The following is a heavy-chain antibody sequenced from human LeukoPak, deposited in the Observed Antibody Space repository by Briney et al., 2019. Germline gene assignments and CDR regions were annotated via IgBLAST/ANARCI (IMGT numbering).Heavy chain of an antibody. CDR3: ARGYYYYYMDV. J-gene: IGHJ6*03. Sequence: SETLSLTCTVSGGSISSHYWSWIRQPPGKGLEWIGYICYSGSTNYNPSLKSRVTISVDTSKNQFSLKLNSVTAADTAVYYCARGYYYYYMDVWGKGTTVTVSS. V-gene: IGHV4-59*11. CDR2: ICYSGST. CDR1: GGSISSHY.